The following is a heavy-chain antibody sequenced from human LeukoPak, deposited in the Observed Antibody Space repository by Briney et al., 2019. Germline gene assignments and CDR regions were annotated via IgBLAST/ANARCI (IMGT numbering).Heavy chain of an antibody. D-gene: IGHD4-17*01. CDR2: FSTSVTT. CDR3: ARAVTTDYYSYYMDV. CDR1: GGSISGYY. V-gene: IGHV4-4*07. Sequence: SETLSLTCTVSGGSISGYYWNWIRQPAGKGLEWIGRFSTSVTTNYNPSLRGRVTISVDKSKNQFSLRLSSVTAADTAVYYCARAVTTDYYSYYMDVWGKGTTVTVSS. J-gene: IGHJ6*03.